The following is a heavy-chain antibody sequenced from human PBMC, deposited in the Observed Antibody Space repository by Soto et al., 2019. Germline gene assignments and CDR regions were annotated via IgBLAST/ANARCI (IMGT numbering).Heavy chain of an antibody. CDR3: ARDLTGTPVY. D-gene: IGHD3-9*01. Sequence: QVQLVQSGAEVKKPGASVKVSCKASGYTFTSYGISWVRQAPGQGLEWMGWISAYNGNTNYAQKLXGXAXSXXDTATSTAYWELRRLGSYDTAVYYCARDLTGTPVYWGQGTLVTVSS. CDR2: ISAYNGNT. V-gene: IGHV1-18*01. CDR1: GYTFTSYG. J-gene: IGHJ4*02.